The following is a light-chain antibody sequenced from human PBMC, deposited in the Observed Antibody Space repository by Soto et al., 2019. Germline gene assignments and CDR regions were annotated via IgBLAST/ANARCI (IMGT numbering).Light chain of an antibody. Sequence: DIQMTQSPSTLSGSVGDRVTITCRASQTISSWLARYQQKPAKAPKPLIYAASTLQSGVPSRFSGSGSGTDFTLTISSLQPEDVATYYCQKYNSALALTFGGGTKVDIK. CDR1: QTISSW. CDR2: AAS. V-gene: IGKV1-27*01. CDR3: QKYNSALALT. J-gene: IGKJ4*01.